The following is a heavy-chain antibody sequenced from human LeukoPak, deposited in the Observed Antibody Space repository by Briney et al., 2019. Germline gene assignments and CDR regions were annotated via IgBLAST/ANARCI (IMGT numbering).Heavy chain of an antibody. CDR3: AKSSSSSWYGYMDV. V-gene: IGHV3-48*03. CDR2: ISSSGSTI. Sequence: GGSLRLSCAASGFTFSSYEMNWVRQAPGKWLEWVSYISSSGSTIYYADSVKGRFTISRDNAKNSLYLQMNSLRAEDTAVYYCAKSSSSSWYGYMDVWGKGTTVTISS. CDR1: GFTFSSYE. D-gene: IGHD6-13*01. J-gene: IGHJ6*03.